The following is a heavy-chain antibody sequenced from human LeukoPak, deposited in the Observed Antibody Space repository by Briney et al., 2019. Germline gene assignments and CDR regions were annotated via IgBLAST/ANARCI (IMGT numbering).Heavy chain of an antibody. CDR2: IYHSGST. D-gene: IGHD6-19*01. CDR1: GGSISSGGYS. J-gene: IGHJ4*02. Sequence: SETLSLTCAVSGGSISSGGYSWSWIRQPPGKGLEWIGYIYHSGSTYYNPSLKGRVTISVDTSKNQFSLKLSSVTAADTAVYYCARRHSSGWDYDYWGQGTLVTVSS. CDR3: ARRHSSGWDYDY. V-gene: IGHV4-30-2*01.